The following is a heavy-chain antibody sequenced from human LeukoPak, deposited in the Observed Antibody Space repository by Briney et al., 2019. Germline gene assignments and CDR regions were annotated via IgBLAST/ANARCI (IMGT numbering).Heavy chain of an antibody. CDR1: GGSISSGGYS. V-gene: IGHV4-30-2*01. D-gene: IGHD6-13*01. CDR2: IYHSGST. Sequence: SETLSLTCAVSGGSISSGGYSWSWIRQPPGKGLEWIGYIYHSGSTYYNPSLKSRVTISVDRSKNQFSLKLSSVTAADTAVYYCARVRSSSLDYWGQGTLVTVSS. CDR3: ARVRSSSLDY. J-gene: IGHJ4*02.